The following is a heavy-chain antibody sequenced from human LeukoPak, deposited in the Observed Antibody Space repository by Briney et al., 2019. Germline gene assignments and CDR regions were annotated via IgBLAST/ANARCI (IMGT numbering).Heavy chain of an antibody. CDR1: GFTFSRFA. CDR3: AKSRSASSYGSLDF. V-gene: IGHV3-23*01. J-gene: IGHJ4*02. CDR2: FSGSDDRT. D-gene: IGHD2-2*01. Sequence: GGSLRLSCAGAGFTFSRFAVTWVRQAPGKGLEWVSSFSGSDDRTFYADSVQGRFTISRDNSKSTLYLQMNSLRAEDTAVYYCAKSRSASSYGSLDFWGQGTLVTVSS.